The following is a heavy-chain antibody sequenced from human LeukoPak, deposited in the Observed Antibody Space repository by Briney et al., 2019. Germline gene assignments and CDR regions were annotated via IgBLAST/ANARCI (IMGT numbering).Heavy chain of an antibody. CDR2: ISSSSSTI. D-gene: IGHD5-24*01. CDR3: ARSEMATSPAFDY. V-gene: IGHV3-48*04. J-gene: IGHJ4*02. Sequence: GGSLRLSCAATGFTFSSYSMNWVRQAPGKGLEWVSYISSSSSTIYYADSVKGRFTISRDNAKNSLYLQMNSLRAEDTAVYYCARSEMATSPAFDYWGQGTLVTVSS. CDR1: GFTFSSYS.